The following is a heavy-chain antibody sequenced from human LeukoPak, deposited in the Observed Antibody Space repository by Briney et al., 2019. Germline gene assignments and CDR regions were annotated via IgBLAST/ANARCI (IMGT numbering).Heavy chain of an antibody. J-gene: IGHJ4*02. D-gene: IGHD6-13*01. Sequence: SETLSLTCTVSGGSISSYYWSWIRQPAGKGLEWIGRIYTSGSTNYNPSLKSRVTISVDTSKNQFSLKLSSVTAADTVVYYCARVRRGYSSSWYSYYFDYWGQGTLVTVSS. CDR1: GGSISSYY. CDR2: IYTSGST. CDR3: ARVRRGYSSSWYSYYFDY. V-gene: IGHV4-4*07.